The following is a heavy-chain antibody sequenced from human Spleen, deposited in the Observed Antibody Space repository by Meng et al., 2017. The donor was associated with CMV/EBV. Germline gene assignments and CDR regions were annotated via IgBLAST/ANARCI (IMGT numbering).Heavy chain of an antibody. CDR3: ARERWTKAPIFDY. J-gene: IGHJ4*02. D-gene: IGHD5-24*01. CDR2: IIPILGIA. Sequence: SVKVSCKASGGTFSSYTISWVRQAPGQGLEWMGRIIPILGIANYAQKFQGRVTITADKSTSTAYMELSSLRSEDTAVYYCARERWTKAPIFDYWGQGTLVTVSS. V-gene: IGHV1-69*04. CDR1: GGTFSSYT.